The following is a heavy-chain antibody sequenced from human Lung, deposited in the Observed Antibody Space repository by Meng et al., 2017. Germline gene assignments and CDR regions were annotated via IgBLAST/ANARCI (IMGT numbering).Heavy chain of an antibody. CDR1: GGSISSRNW. CDR3: VRGGQDQAYYDFWSGPFDP. CDR2: IYHSGRT. V-gene: IGHV4-4*02. J-gene: IGHJ5*02. Sequence: VQFQEPGPGVVKPSGTPSLTSAVFGGSISSRNWWSWVRKSPGKGLEWIGEIYHSGRTNYNPSLESRVTISLDKSQNHFSLKVKSVTAADTAVYYCVRGGQDQAYYDFWSGPFDPWGQGTLVTVSS. D-gene: IGHD3-3*01.